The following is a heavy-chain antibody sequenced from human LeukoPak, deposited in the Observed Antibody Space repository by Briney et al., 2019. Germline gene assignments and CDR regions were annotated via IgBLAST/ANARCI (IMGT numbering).Heavy chain of an antibody. V-gene: IGHV4-34*01. Sequence: SETLSLTCAVYGGSFSGHYWSWIRQPPGKGLEWIGEINHSGSTNYNPSLKSRVTISVDTSKNQFSLRLSSVTAADTAVYYCARFWWGAHAFDIWGQGTMVTVSS. CDR3: ARFWWGAHAFDI. CDR2: INHSGST. J-gene: IGHJ3*02. D-gene: IGHD2-8*02. CDR1: GGSFSGHY.